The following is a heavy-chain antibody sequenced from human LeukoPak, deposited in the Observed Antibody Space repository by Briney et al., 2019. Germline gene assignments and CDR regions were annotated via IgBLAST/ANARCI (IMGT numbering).Heavy chain of an antibody. V-gene: IGHV4-31*03. Sequence: SETLSLTCTVSGGSISSGGYYWSWIRQHPGKGLEWIGYIYYSGSTYYNPSLESRVTISVDTSKNQFSLKLSSVTAADTAVYYCARALDQWELLDNWFDPWGQGTLVTVSS. D-gene: IGHD1-26*01. CDR1: GGSISSGGYY. CDR2: IYYSGST. J-gene: IGHJ5*02. CDR3: ARALDQWELLDNWFDP.